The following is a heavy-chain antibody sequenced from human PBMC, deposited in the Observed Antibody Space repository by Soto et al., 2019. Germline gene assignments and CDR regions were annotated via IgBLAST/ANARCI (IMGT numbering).Heavy chain of an antibody. CDR1: GFTVSSNY. CDR2: IYSGGST. J-gene: IGHJ4*02. V-gene: IGHV3-53*01. D-gene: IGHD3-9*01. Sequence: GGSLRLSCAASGFTVSSNYMSWVRQAPGKGLEWVSVIYSGGSTYYADSVKGRFTISRDNSKNTLYLQMNSLRAEDTAVYYCAAVGRYFDWPSEYDYWGQGTLVTVSS. CDR3: AAVGRYFDWPSEYDY.